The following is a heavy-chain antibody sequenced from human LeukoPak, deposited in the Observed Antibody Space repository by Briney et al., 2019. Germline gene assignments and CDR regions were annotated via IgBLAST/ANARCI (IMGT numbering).Heavy chain of an antibody. CDR1: GYSFANYW. D-gene: IGHD4-17*01. Sequence: GESLKISCKGSGYSFANYWIGWVRQMPGKGLEWMGFIYPGDSDARYNPSFQGQVTLSADKSINTAYLQWSSLRASDTAMYYCATKLHGDYFDYWGQGSLVTVSS. J-gene: IGHJ4*02. V-gene: IGHV5-51*01. CDR3: ATKLHGDYFDY. CDR2: IYPGDSDA.